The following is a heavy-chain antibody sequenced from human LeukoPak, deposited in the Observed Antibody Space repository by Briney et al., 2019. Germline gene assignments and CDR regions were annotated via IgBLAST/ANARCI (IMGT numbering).Heavy chain of an antibody. Sequence: GASVKVSCKASGGTFSSYAISWVRQAPGQGLEGMGGIIPIFGTANYAQKFQGRVTITADESTSTAYMELSSLRSEDTAVYYCARVVGATLEGYFDYWGQGTLVTVSS. CDR2: IIPIFGTA. CDR3: ARVVGATLEGYFDY. J-gene: IGHJ4*02. CDR1: GGTFSSYA. V-gene: IGHV1-69*13. D-gene: IGHD1-26*01.